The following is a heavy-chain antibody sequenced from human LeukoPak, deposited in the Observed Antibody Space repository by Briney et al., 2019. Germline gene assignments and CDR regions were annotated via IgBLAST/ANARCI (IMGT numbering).Heavy chain of an antibody. V-gene: IGHV4-59*01. CDR2: IYYSGST. CDR3: ARGASGYSYG. CDR1: GGYISSYY. Sequence: PSETLSLTCTVSGGYISSYYWSGIRQPPGKGLEWIGYIYYSGSTNYNPSLKSRVTISIATSKNQFSLNLSSVTAADTAVYYSARGASGYSYGWGQGTLVTVSS. J-gene: IGHJ4*02. D-gene: IGHD5-18*01.